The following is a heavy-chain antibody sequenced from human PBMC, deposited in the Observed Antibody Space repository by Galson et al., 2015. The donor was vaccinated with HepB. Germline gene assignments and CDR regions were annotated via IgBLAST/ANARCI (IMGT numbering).Heavy chain of an antibody. J-gene: IGHJ6*02. Sequence: LSLTCAVSGGSISSDGYSWSWIRQPPGKGLEWVGYIYHSGSTYYNPSLKSRVAISVDRSKNQFSLKLSPLTAADTAVYYGAGGSSYGSTFYYYHGVELWGQGTTVTVSS. CDR2: IYHSGST. D-gene: IGHD5-18*01. CDR3: AGGSSYGSTFYYYHGVEL. V-gene: IGHV4-30-2*01. CDR1: GGSISSDGYS.